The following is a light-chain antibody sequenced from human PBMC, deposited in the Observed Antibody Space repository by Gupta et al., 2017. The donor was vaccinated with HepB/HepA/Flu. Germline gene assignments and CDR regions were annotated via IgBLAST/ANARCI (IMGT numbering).Light chain of an antibody. CDR3: QAWDSSTPVV. CDR1: KLGDKY. J-gene: IGLJ2*01. CDR2: QDS. Sequence: SYELTQPPSVSVSVGQTGSITCSGDKLGDKYACWYQQKPGQSPVLVIYQDSKRPSGIPERFSGSNSGNTATLTISGTQAMDEADYYCQAWDSSTPVVFGGGTKLTVL. V-gene: IGLV3-1*01.